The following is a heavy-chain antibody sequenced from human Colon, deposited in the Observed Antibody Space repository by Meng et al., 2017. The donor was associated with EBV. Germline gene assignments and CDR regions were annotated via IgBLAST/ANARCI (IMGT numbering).Heavy chain of an antibody. Sequence: SVHGVGDLSVPLSLTCAVSVSSIGRNNWWSWVRQPPGKGREWIGEIYHGGNTNYNPSLKSRVTISVDRSNDQFSLSLSSVTAADTAVYYCARGNAYNAPSFDYWGQGTLVTVSS. CDR1: VSSIGRNNW. D-gene: IGHD5-24*01. CDR2: IYHGGNT. CDR3: ARGNAYNAPSFDY. J-gene: IGHJ4*02. V-gene: IGHV4-4*02.